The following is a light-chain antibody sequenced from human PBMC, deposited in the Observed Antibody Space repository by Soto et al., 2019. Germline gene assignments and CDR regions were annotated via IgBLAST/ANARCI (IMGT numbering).Light chain of an antibody. CDR1: QSVSSSY. CDR3: QQYGSSPPT. Sequence: EIVLTQSPGTLPLSPGERATLSCRASQSVSSSYLAWYQQKPGQAPRLLIYCASSRATGIPDRFSGSGSGTDFPLTISRLEPEDFAVYYCQQYGSSPPTFGQWTKVEI. V-gene: IGKV3-20*01. J-gene: IGKJ1*01. CDR2: CAS.